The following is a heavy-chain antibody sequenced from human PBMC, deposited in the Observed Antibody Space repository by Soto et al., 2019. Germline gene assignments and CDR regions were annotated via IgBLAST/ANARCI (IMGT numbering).Heavy chain of an antibody. Sequence: QVQLVQSGAEVKKPGASVKVSCKASGYTFTGYYMHWVRQAPGQGLEWTGWTNPNSGGTNYAQKFQGWVTLTRGTSIRTAYMELGRLRSDDTAVYYCERSSGSDFDYWGQGTLVTFAS. V-gene: IGHV1-2*04. J-gene: IGHJ4*02. CDR2: TNPNSGGT. D-gene: IGHD6-25*01. CDR1: GYTFTGYY. CDR3: ERSSGSDFDY.